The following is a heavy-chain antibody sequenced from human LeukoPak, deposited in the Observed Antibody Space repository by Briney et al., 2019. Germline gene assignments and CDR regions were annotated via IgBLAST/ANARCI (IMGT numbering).Heavy chain of an antibody. CDR2: ISSSSSYI. J-gene: IGHJ5*02. CDR1: GFTFSSYS. V-gene: IGHV3-21*01. Sequence: PGGSLRLSCAASGFTFSSYSMNWVRQAPGKGLEWVSSISSSSSYIYYADSVKGRFTISRDNAKNTLYLQMTSLRAEDTAIYFCVRVLEGRDDWVDPWGQGILVTVSS. CDR3: VRVLEGRDDWVDP.